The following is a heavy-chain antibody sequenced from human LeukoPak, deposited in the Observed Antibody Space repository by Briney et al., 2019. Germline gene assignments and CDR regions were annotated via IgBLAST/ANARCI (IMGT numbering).Heavy chain of an antibody. D-gene: IGHD3-22*01. CDR2: INHSGST. Sequence: SETLSLTCAVYGGSFSGYYWSWIRQPPGKELEWIGEINHSGSTNYNPSLKSRVTISVDTSKNQFSLKLSSVTAADTAVYYCASITYSYDSSGPNWFDPWGQGTLVTVSS. V-gene: IGHV4-34*01. CDR1: GGSFSGYY. CDR3: ASITYSYDSSGPNWFDP. J-gene: IGHJ5*02.